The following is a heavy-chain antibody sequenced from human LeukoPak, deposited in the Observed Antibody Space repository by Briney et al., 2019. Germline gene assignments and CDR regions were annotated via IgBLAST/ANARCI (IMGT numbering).Heavy chain of an antibody. Sequence: GESLKISCKGSGYSFTSYWIGWVRQMPGKGLEWMGIIYPGDSDTRYSPSFQGQVTISADKSISTAYLQWSSLKASDTAMYYCARLLAGASYYYYYYYTDVWGKGTTVTVSS. CDR1: GYSFTSYW. D-gene: IGHD1-26*01. CDR3: ARLLAGASYYYYYYYTDV. CDR2: IYPGDSDT. V-gene: IGHV5-51*01. J-gene: IGHJ6*03.